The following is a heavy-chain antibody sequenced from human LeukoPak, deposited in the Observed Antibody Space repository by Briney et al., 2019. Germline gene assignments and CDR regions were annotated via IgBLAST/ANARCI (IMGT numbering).Heavy chain of an antibody. V-gene: IGHV3-21*04. Sequence: PGGSLRLSCAASGFTFSSYSMNWVRQAPGKGLEWVSSISSSSSYIYYADSVKGRFTISRDNSKNALYLQMNSLRAEDTAVYYCAKNYYGSGSYYIIDYWGQGTLVTVSS. CDR2: ISSSSSYI. CDR3: AKNYYGSGSYYIIDY. D-gene: IGHD3-10*01. J-gene: IGHJ4*02. CDR1: GFTFSSYS.